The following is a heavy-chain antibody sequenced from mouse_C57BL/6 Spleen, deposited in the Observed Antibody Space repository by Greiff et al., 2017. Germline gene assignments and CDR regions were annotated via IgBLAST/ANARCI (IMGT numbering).Heavy chain of an antibody. CDR3: ARHEELGVFDY. CDR1: GFTFSSYG. CDR2: ISSGGSYT. V-gene: IGHV5-6*01. J-gene: IGHJ2*01. D-gene: IGHD4-1*01. Sequence: EVKLMESGGDLVKPGGSLKLSCAASGFTFSSYGMSWVRQTPDKRLEWVATISSGGSYTYYPDSVKGRFTISRDNAKNTLYLQMSSLKSEDTAMYYWARHEELGVFDYWGQGTTLTVSS.